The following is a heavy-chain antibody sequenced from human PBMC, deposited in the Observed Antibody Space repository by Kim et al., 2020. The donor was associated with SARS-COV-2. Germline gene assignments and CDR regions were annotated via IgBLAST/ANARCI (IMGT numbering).Heavy chain of an antibody. CDR2: IYSGGST. V-gene: IGHV3-53*01. Sequence: GGSLRLSCAASGFTVSSNYMSWVRQAPGKGLEWVSVIYSGGSTYYADSVKGRFTISRDNSKNTLYLQMNSLRAEDTAVYYCARAPYGDYYYYYYGMDVWGQGTTGTVSS. D-gene: IGHD4-17*01. CDR3: ARAPYGDYYYYYYGMDV. CDR1: GFTVSSNY. J-gene: IGHJ6*02.